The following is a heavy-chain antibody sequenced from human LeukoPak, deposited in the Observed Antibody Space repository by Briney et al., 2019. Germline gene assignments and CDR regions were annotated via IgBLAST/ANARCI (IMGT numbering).Heavy chain of an antibody. CDR1: GGSISSGDYY. CDR3: ARAADGGNSLFDY. J-gene: IGHJ4*02. CDR2: IYYSGST. Sequence: SQTLSLTCTVSGGSISSGDYYWSWIRQPPGKGLEWIGYIYYSGSTYYNPSLKSRVTISVDTSKNQFSLKLSSVTAADTAVYYCARAADGGNSLFDYWGQGTLVTVSS. V-gene: IGHV4-30-4*01. D-gene: IGHD4-23*01.